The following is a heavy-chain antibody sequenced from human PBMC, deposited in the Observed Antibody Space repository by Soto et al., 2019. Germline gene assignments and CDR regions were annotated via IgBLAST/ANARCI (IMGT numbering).Heavy chain of an antibody. CDR1: GFTFSSYS. V-gene: IGHV3-48*02. Sequence: GGSLRLSCAASGFTFSSYSMNWVRQAPGKGLEWVSYISSSSSTIYYADSVKGRFTISRDNAKNSLYLQMNSLRDVDTAVYYCARDQNYDFWSGHPGDYWGQGTLVTVSS. J-gene: IGHJ4*02. CDR3: ARDQNYDFWSGHPGDY. CDR2: ISSSSSTI. D-gene: IGHD3-3*01.